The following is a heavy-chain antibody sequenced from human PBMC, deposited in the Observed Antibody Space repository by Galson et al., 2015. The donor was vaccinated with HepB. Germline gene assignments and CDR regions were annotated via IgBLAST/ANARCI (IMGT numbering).Heavy chain of an antibody. CDR1: GFTFSSYA. Sequence: SLRLSCAASGFTFSSYALTWVRQAPGKGLEWVSSIGGGGGGTYYADSVKGRFTTSRDNSKNTLYLQMNSLRAEDTAVYYCAKDHSYTTLFRHIDCWGPGSLVAVSS. D-gene: IGHD2-2*02. CDR3: AKDHSYTTLFRHIDC. V-gene: IGHV3-23*01. CDR2: IGGGGGGT. J-gene: IGHJ4*02.